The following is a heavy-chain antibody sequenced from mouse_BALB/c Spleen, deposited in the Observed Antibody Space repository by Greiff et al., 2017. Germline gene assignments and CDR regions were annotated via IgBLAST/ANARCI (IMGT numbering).Heavy chain of an antibody. CDR2: IDPANGNT. D-gene: IGHD1-1*01. V-gene: IGHV14-3*02. CDR3: ARDYYGSRGFDV. Sequence: EVQLQQSGAELVKPGASVKLSCTASGFNIKDTYMHWVKQRPEQGLEWIGRIDPANGNTKYDPKFQGKATITADTSSNTAYLQLSSLTSEDTAVYYCARDYYGSRGFDVWGAGTTVTVSS. CDR1: GFNIKDTY. J-gene: IGHJ1*01.